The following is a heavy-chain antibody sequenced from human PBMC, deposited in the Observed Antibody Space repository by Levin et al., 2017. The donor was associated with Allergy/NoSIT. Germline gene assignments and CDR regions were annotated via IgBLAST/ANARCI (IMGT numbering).Heavy chain of an antibody. Sequence: SETLSLTCPVSVFSLRLLLSSFCFLLPPPGKGLEWIGSIYYSGSTYYNPSLKSRVTISVDTSKNQFSLKLSSVTAADTAVYYCARRYDFWSGYYRPRYFDYWGQGTLVTVSS. CDR2: IYYSGST. V-gene: IGHV4-39*01. D-gene: IGHD3-3*01. CDR1: VFSLRLLLSS. J-gene: IGHJ4*02. CDR3: ARRYDFWSGYYRPRYFDY.